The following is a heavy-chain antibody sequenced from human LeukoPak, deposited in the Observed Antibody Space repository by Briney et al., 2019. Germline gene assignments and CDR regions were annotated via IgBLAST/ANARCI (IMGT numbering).Heavy chain of an antibody. CDR3: ARAAKWEFYHYYMDV. J-gene: IGHJ6*03. V-gene: IGHV3-23*01. CDR1: GFTSSSYA. Sequence: PRGSLRLSCAAPGFTSSSYALSWVPHAPGEGLEWVSVISGTVVAPYSPDSGKGRFPFSRDNSKHTLYLQMNSLRAEDTAVYYCARAAKWEFYHYYMDVWGKGNTVAVSS. D-gene: IGHD1-26*01. CDR2: ISGTVVAP.